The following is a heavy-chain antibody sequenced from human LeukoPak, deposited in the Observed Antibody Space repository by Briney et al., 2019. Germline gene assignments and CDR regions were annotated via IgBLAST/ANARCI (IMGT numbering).Heavy chain of an antibody. J-gene: IGHJ4*02. Sequence: GASVKVSCKASGYTFTSYDINWVRQATGQGLEWMGWMNPNSGNTGYAQKFQGRVTMTRNTSISTAYMELSSLRSEDTAVYYCARGLTYNYYDSSVHNDYWGQGTLVTVSS. CDR3: ARGLTYNYYDSSVHNDY. D-gene: IGHD3-22*01. V-gene: IGHV1-8*01. CDR1: GYTFTSYD. CDR2: MNPNSGNT.